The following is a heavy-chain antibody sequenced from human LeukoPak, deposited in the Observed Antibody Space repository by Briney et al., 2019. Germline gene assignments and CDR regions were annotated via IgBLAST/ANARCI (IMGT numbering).Heavy chain of an antibody. D-gene: IGHD5-12*01. CDR2: ISSSGSTI. CDR3: ARDGPGYSGYDYPLDY. V-gene: IGHV3-48*04. CDR1: GFSFPYG. J-gene: IGHJ4*02. Sequence: GGSLRLSCEASGFSFPYGMSWVRQAPGKGLEWVSYISSSGSTIYYADSVKGRFTISRDNAKNSLYLQMNSLRAEDTAVYYCARDGPGYSGYDYPLDYWGQGTLVTVSS.